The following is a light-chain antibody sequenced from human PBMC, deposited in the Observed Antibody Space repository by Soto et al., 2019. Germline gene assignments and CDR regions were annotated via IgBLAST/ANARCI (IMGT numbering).Light chain of an antibody. V-gene: IGKV1-39*01. J-gene: IGKJ2*01. Sequence: DIQMTQSPSSLSASVGDRVTITCRASQTIRRYLNWYQQKPGKGPTLLIFAASGLQSGVPSRFSGSGSGTDFTLTINSLQPEDFATYYCQQSYRTPYTFGQGTKLEI. CDR3: QQSYRTPYT. CDR1: QTIRRY. CDR2: AAS.